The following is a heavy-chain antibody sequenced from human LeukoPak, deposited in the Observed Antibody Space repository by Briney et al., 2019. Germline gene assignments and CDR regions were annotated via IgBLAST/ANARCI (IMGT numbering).Heavy chain of an antibody. V-gene: IGHV3-73*01. CDR1: GFTFSVSA. CDR2: IRTKANSYAT. CDR3: TDYGMDV. Sequence: GGSLRLSCAASGFTFSVSAMNWVRQASGKGLEWVGRIRTKANSYATAYAASVKGRFNISRDDSKNTAYLQMNSLKTEDTAVYYCTDYGMDVCGQGTTVTVSS. J-gene: IGHJ6*02.